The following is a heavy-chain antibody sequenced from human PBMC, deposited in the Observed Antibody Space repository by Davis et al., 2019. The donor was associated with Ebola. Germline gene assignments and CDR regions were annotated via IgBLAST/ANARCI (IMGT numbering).Heavy chain of an antibody. J-gene: IGHJ4*02. D-gene: IGHD1-26*01. Sequence: GESLKISCAASGFTFSSYAMRWVRQAPGKGLEWVSAITSSGSSTYYADSVKGRFTISRDNAKNSLYLQMNSLRAEDTAVYYCATQIVGALNYWGQGTLVTVSS. CDR2: ITSSGSST. CDR1: GFTFSSYA. V-gene: IGHV3-23*01. CDR3: ATQIVGALNY.